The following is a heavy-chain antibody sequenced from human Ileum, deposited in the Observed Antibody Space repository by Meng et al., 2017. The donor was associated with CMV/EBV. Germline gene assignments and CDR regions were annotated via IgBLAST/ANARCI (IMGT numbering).Heavy chain of an antibody. CDR2: IFPGDSDA. D-gene: IGHD3-10*01. V-gene: IGHV5-51*01. CDR3: ARHGYYGSGSYYRDHNWFDP. J-gene: IGHJ5*02. CDR1: GYKFNTYW. Sequence: KVSCKGSGYKFNTYWIGWVRQMPGKGLEWMGIIFPGDSDARYSPSFQGQVTFSVDRSTNTAYLQWSSLKASDTAMYYCARHGYYGSGSYYRDHNWFDPWGQGTLVTVSS.